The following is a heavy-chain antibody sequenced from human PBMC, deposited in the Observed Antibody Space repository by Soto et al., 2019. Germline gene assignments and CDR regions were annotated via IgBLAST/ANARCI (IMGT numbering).Heavy chain of an antibody. CDR3: APPPQLPAAGFVTDDY. J-gene: IGHJ4*01. CDR2: ISGSGGSP. Sequence: VESRRLACGASGFTLRSYAMSWVRQAPGKGVEWVSAISGSGGSPYYAASVKGRFTISRDNSKNTLYLQMNSLRAEDTAVYYSAPPPQLPAAGFVTDDYWGGGTLVTDS. D-gene: IGHD6-13*01. V-gene: IGHV3-23*01. CDR1: GFTLRSYA.